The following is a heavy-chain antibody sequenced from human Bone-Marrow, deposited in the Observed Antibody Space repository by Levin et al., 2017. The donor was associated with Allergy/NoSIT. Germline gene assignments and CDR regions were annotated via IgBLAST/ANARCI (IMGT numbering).Heavy chain of an antibody. CDR2: INTNTGNP. CDR1: GYTFTSYA. V-gene: IGHV7-4-1*02. CDR3: ARRVGELGTTRWWVYYYYYYYMDV. J-gene: IGHJ6*03. Sequence: GESLKISCKASGYTFTSYAMNWVRQAPGQGLEWMGWINTNTGNPTYAQGFTGRFVFSLDTSVSTAYLQISSLKAEDTAVYYCARRVGELGTTRWWVYYYYYYYMDVWGKGTTVTVSS. D-gene: IGHD2-15*01.